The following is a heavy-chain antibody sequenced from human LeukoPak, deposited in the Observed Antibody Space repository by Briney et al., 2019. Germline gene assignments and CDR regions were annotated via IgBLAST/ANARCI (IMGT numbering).Heavy chain of an antibody. Sequence: SETLSLTYTVSGGSISSYYWSWIRQPPGKGLEWIGYIYYSGSTNYNPSLKSRVTISVDTSKNQFSLKLSSVTAADTAVYYCARRSSGWPYDAFDIWGQGTMVTVSS. D-gene: IGHD6-19*01. CDR3: ARRSSGWPYDAFDI. J-gene: IGHJ3*02. CDR1: GGSISSYY. V-gene: IGHV4-59*08. CDR2: IYYSGST.